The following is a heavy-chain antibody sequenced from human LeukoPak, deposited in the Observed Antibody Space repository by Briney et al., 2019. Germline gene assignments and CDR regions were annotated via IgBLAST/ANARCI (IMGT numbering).Heavy chain of an antibody. D-gene: IGHD6-6*01. CDR3: ARGMAYSSSAARGYNYYNSGMDV. J-gene: IGHJ6*02. CDR1: GGTSSSYA. Sequence: SVKFSCKASGGTSSSYAISWVRQAPRQGLEGMGRNIPMVGIANYVQKFRGRLTITADKSTSTAYMELSSLSSEDTAVYYCARGMAYSSSAARGYNYYNSGMDVWGQGTTVTVSS. CDR2: NIPMVGIA. V-gene: IGHV1-69*04.